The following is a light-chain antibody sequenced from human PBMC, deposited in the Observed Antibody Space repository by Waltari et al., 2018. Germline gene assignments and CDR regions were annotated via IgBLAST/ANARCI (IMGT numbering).Light chain of an antibody. J-gene: IGKJ1*01. CDR1: QSVGSN. CDR3: QQYYNWPRT. V-gene: IGKV3-15*01. CDR2: GAS. Sequence: VMMQSPGTLFASPGERVILSCRASQSVGSNLAWYQQKPGQAPRLLIYGASTRATDIPGTFSGSGSGTGFTLTISSLQSEDFALYYCQQYYNWPRTFGQGTKVEIK.